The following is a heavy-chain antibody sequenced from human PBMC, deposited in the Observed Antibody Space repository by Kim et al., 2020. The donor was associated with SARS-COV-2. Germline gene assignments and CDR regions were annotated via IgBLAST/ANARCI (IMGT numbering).Heavy chain of an antibody. V-gene: IGHV4-59*12. CDR3: ARGRFYWYFDL. CDR2: IYSTGTT. Sequence: SETLSLTCSVSGGSISNSYWSWIRQPPGKGLEWLGFIYSTGTTSYNPSLKSRVTISIDTSKNQQFSLWLSSVTAADTAVYYCARGRFYWYFDLWGRGTLVTVSS. CDR1: GGSISNSY. D-gene: IGHD3-10*01. J-gene: IGHJ2*01.